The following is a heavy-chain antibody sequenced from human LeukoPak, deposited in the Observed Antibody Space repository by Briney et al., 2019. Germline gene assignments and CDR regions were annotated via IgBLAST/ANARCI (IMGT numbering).Heavy chain of an antibody. Sequence: SETLSLTCTVSGDSISRSTYYWAWIRQPPGKGLEWIGSVYYGRSPYFNPSLESQATISVDTSKNHFSLKMSSVTAADTAVYYCARSSGTGTFSYWGQGTLVTVSS. CDR3: ARSSGTGTFSY. D-gene: IGHD6-25*01. V-gene: IGHV4-39*02. CDR1: GDSISRSTYY. J-gene: IGHJ4*02. CDR2: VYYGRSP.